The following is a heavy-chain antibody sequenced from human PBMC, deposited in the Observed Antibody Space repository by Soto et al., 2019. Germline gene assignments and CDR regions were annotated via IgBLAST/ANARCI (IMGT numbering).Heavy chain of an antibody. CDR1: GYTFTSYG. J-gene: IGHJ4*02. Sequence: QVQLVQSGAEVKKPAASVKVSCKASGYTFTSYGISWVRQAPGQGLEWMGWISAYNGNTNYAQKLQGRVTMTTDTSTSTAYMELRSLRSDDTAVYYCARAHPGIYCSGGSCYSDYWGQGTLVTVSS. D-gene: IGHD2-15*01. CDR2: ISAYNGNT. CDR3: ARAHPGIYCSGGSCYSDY. V-gene: IGHV1-18*01.